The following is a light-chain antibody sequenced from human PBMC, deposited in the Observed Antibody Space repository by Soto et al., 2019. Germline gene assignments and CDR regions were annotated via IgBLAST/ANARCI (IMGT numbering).Light chain of an antibody. CDR3: SSYSTSSTYV. CDR1: SGDVGHYDY. Sequence: QSALTQPPSVSGSPGQSITISCTGTSGDVGHYDYVSWYQQHPGKAPKLLIHEVTNRFSGVSNRFSGSKSANTASLTISGLQAEDEADYYCSSYSTSSTYVFGTGTKLTVL. J-gene: IGLJ1*01. CDR2: EVT. V-gene: IGLV2-14*01.